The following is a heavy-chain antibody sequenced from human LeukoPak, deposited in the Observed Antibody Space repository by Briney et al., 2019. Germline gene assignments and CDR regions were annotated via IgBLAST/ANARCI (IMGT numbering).Heavy chain of an antibody. CDR2: ISSDGSST. V-gene: IGHV3-74*01. CDR3: ARGRRGGYNSPIYYYYYYMDV. D-gene: IGHD5-24*01. Sequence: GGSLRLSCAASGFTFSSYWMHWVRQAPGKGLVWVSRISSDGSSTSYADSVKGRFTISRDNAKNSLFLQMNSLRAEDTAVYYCARGRRGGYNSPIYYYYYYMDVWGKGTTVTVSS. CDR1: GFTFSSYW. J-gene: IGHJ6*03.